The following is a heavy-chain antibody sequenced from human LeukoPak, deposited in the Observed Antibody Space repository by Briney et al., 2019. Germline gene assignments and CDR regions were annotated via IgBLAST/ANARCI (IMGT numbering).Heavy chain of an antibody. CDR3: ARVRYSGYDQADY. Sequence: GESLKISCKGSGYSFTSYWIGWVRQMSGKGLEWMGIIDPGDSDTRYSPSLQGQVTISADKSISTAHLQWSSLKASDTGIYYCARVRYSGYDQADYWGQGTLVTVSS. J-gene: IGHJ4*02. V-gene: IGHV5-51*01. CDR2: IDPGDSDT. CDR1: GYSFTSYW. D-gene: IGHD5-12*01.